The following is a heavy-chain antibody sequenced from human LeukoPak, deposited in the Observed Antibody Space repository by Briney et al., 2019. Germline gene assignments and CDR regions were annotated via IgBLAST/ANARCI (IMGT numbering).Heavy chain of an antibody. D-gene: IGHD6-13*01. V-gene: IGHV1-69*13. Sequence: ASVKVSCKVSGGTFSSYAISWVQQAPGQGLEWMGGIIPIFGTANYAQKFQGRVTITADESTSTAYMVLSSLRSEDTAVYYCARDGVAAAGNFDYWGQGTLVTVSS. CDR3: ARDGVAAAGNFDY. J-gene: IGHJ4*02. CDR2: IIPIFGTA. CDR1: GGTFSSYA.